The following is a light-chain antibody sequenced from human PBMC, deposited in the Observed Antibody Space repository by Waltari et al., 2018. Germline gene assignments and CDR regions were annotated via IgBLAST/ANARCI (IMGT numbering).Light chain of an antibody. CDR3: SSYTTSGSLV. V-gene: IGLV2-14*01. J-gene: IGLJ3*02. Sequence: QSALTQPASLSGSPGPSITTSCTGTRSDVGAYHYLSWYQQYPGTAPKLMIYAVSNRPSGISDRFSGSKSGNTASLTISGLRAEDEADYYCSSYTTSGSLVFGGGTKVTV. CDR2: AVS. CDR1: RSDVGAYHY.